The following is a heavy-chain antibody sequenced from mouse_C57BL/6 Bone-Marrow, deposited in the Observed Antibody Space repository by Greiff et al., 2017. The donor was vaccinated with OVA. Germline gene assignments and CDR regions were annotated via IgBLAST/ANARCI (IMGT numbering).Heavy chain of an antibody. Sequence: EVHLVESGEGLVKPGGSLKLSCAASGFTFSSYAMSWVRQTPEKRLEWVAYISSGGDYIYYADTVKGRFTISRDNARNTLYLQMSSLKSEDTAMYYCTRGYYDYEGFDYWGQGTTLTVSS. CDR3: TRGYYDYEGFDY. V-gene: IGHV5-9-1*02. D-gene: IGHD2-4*01. CDR2: ISSGGDYI. CDR1: GFTFSSYA. J-gene: IGHJ2*01.